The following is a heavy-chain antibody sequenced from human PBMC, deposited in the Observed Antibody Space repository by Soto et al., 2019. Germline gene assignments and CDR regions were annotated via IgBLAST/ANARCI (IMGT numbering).Heavy chain of an antibody. CDR2: IWHDGKNK. D-gene: IGHD1-1*01. V-gene: IGHV3-33*01. CDR3: ARDPGNDEAIDY. Sequence: QVQVVESGGGVVQPGRSLSLFCARMHWVRGPRGRGVGVAVIWHDGKNKYYADSVKGRFTISRDNSKNTLFLQMDSLRAEDTAVYHCARDPGNDEAIDYWGQGTLVTVSS. CDR1: R. J-gene: IGHJ4*02.